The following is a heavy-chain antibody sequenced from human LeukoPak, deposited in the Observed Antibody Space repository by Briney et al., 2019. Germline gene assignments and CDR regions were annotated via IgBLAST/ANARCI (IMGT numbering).Heavy chain of an antibody. CDR3: AREGYYYGSADWFDP. CDR1: GFTVSSNY. CDR2: IYSGGST. Sequence: GGSLRLSCAASGFTVSSNYMSWVRQAPGKGLEWVSVIYSGGSTYYADSVKGRFTISRDNSKNTLYLQMNSLRAEDTAVYYCAREGYYYGSADWFDPWGQGTLVTVSS. V-gene: IGHV3-53*01. D-gene: IGHD3-10*01. J-gene: IGHJ5*02.